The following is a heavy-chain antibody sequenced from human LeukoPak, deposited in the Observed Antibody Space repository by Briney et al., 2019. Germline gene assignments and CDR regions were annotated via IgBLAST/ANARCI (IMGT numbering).Heavy chain of an antibody. CDR2: ISGSGGST. D-gene: IGHD6-13*01. CDR1: GFAFTNFA. Sequence: GGSLRLSCAASGFAFTNFAMSWVRQAPGKGLEWVSAISGSGGSTYYADSVKGRFTISRDNSKNTLYLQMNSLRAEDTAVYYCAKASQIGIAAAGNHFQHWGQGTLVTVSS. CDR3: AKASQIGIAAAGNHFQH. V-gene: IGHV3-23*01. J-gene: IGHJ1*01.